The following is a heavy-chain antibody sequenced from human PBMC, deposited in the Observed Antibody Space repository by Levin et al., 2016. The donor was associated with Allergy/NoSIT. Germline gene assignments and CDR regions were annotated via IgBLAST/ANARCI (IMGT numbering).Heavy chain of an antibody. V-gene: IGHV3-23*01. J-gene: IGHJ4*02. Sequence: WIRQPPGKGLEWVSAISGNGVSTYYADSVKGRFTISRDNSKNTLYLQMSSLRAEDTAVYYCARELRLSHYWGQGTLVTVSS. CDR2: ISGNGVST. D-gene: IGHD1-26*01. CDR3: ARELRLSHY.